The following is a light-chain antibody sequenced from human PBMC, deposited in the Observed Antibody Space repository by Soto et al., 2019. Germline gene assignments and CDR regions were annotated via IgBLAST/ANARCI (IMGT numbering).Light chain of an antibody. CDR2: DVS. CDR1: SSDVGDYNY. J-gene: IGLJ2*01. V-gene: IGLV2-8*01. CDR3: SSYAGSSNLV. Sequence: QSALTQPPSVSGSPGQSITISCTGTSSDVGDYNYVSWYQQHPGKAPTLMIYDVSNRPSGVSDRFSGSKSGNTASLTVSGLQAEDEADYYCSSYAGSSNLVFGGGTQLTVL.